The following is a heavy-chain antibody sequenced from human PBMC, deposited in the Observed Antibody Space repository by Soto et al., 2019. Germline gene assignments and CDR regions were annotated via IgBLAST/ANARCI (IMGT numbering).Heavy chain of an antibody. J-gene: IGHJ5*02. CDR3: ARHRHPRGTVGATSPLDP. V-gene: IGHV3-53*01. D-gene: IGHD1-26*01. Sequence: GGSLRLSCELSGLSVSSNYLCWVRQAPGKGLEWVSVHYSGGSTYYADSVQGRFTISRDKSNNTLYLQMRRVRAEDTAVYFCARHRHPRGTVGATSPLDPWGQGTQVTVSS. CDR2: HYSGGST. CDR1: GLSVSSNY.